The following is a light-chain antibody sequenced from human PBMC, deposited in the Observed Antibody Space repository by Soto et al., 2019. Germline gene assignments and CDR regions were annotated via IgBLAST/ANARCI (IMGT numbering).Light chain of an antibody. CDR2: EVS. CDR1: SSDVGSYNL. V-gene: IGLV2-23*02. Sequence: QSALTQPASVSGSPGQSITISCTGTSSDVGSYNLVSWYQQHPGKAPKLMIHEVSKRPSGVSNRFSGSKSGNTASLTISGLQAEDEADYYCCSYAGSSTVVFGGGTKVTVL. J-gene: IGLJ2*01. CDR3: CSYAGSSTVV.